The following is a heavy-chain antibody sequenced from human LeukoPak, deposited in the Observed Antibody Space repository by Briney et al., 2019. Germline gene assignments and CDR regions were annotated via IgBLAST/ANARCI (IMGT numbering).Heavy chain of an antibody. D-gene: IGHD1-1*01. V-gene: IGHV4-4*07. J-gene: IGHJ6*02. Sequence: SETLSLTCTVSGGSISGYFWTWIRQPAGKGLEWIGRIYSSGSNNYNPSLKSRVTMSLDTSKNHFSLNLTSVTAADTAVYYCARDGMRGMDVWGQGTTVTVSS. CDR1: GGSISGYF. CDR2: IYSSGSN. CDR3: ARDGMRGMDV.